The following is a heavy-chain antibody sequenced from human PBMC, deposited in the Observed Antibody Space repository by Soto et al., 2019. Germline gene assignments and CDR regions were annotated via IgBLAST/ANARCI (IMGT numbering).Heavy chain of an antibody. Sequence: GESLKISCAASGFTFSDYYMSWIRQAPGKGLEWVSYISSSGSTIYYADSVKGRFTISRDNAKNSLYLQMNSLRAEDTAVYYCARGRYNWNYYYYYGMDVWGQGTTVTVSS. CDR2: ISSSGSTI. V-gene: IGHV3-11*01. D-gene: IGHD1-20*01. J-gene: IGHJ6*02. CDR3: ARGRYNWNYYYYYGMDV. CDR1: GFTFSDYY.